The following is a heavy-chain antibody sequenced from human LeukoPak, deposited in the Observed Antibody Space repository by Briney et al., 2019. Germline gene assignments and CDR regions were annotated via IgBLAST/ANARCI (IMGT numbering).Heavy chain of an antibody. Sequence: GASVKVSCKASGYTFTSYDINWVRQATGQGLEWMGWMNPNSGNAGYAQKFQGRVTMTRNTSISTAYMELSSLRSEDTAVYYCARGFSSNSGWYYYYYGMDVWGQGTTVTVSS. D-gene: IGHD6-19*01. J-gene: IGHJ6*02. CDR1: GYTFTSYD. CDR2: MNPNSGNA. V-gene: IGHV1-8*01. CDR3: ARGFSSNSGWYYYYYGMDV.